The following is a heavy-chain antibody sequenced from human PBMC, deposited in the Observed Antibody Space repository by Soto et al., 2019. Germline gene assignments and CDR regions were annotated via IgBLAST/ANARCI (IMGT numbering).Heavy chain of an antibody. CDR2: IYSGGST. V-gene: IGHV3-53*01. CDR1: GFTVSSNY. D-gene: IGHD3-9*01. J-gene: IGHJ4*02. Sequence: LRLSCAASGFTVSSNYMSWVRQAPGKGLEWVSVIYSGGSTYYADSVKGRFTISRDNSKNTLYLQMNSLRAEDTAVYYCATQTPYYNILTGPNDCWGQGTQVAVSS. CDR3: ATQTPYYNILTGPNDC.